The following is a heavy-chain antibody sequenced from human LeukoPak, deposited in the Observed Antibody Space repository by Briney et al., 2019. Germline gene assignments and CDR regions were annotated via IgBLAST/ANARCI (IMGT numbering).Heavy chain of an antibody. CDR1: GYTFTTYK. D-gene: IGHD6-19*01. Sequence: ASVKVSCKASGYTFTTYKMHWVRQAPGQGLEWMGRINPNSGGTNYAQKFQGRVTMTRDTSISTAYMELSRLRSDDAAVYYCARERIAVAGVIDYWGQGTLVTVSS. J-gene: IGHJ4*02. CDR3: ARERIAVAGVIDY. V-gene: IGHV1-2*06. CDR2: INPNSGGT.